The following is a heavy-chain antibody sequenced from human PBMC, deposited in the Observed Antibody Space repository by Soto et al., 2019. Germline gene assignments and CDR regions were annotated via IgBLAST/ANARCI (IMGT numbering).Heavy chain of an antibody. D-gene: IGHD2-2*01. Sequence: QVQLQESGPGLVKPSQTLSLTCTVSGGSISSGGYYWSWIRQHPGKGLEWIGYIYYSGSTYYNPSLKSRVTISVDTSKNQFSLKLSSVTAADTAVYYCVRVKYCSSTSCYAVGNYGMDVWGQGTTVTVSS. V-gene: IGHV4-31*03. J-gene: IGHJ6*02. CDR3: VRVKYCSSTSCYAVGNYGMDV. CDR1: GGSISSGGYY. CDR2: IYYSGST.